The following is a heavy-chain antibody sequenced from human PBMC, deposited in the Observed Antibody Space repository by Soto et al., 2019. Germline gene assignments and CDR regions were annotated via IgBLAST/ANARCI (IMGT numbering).Heavy chain of an antibody. CDR1: GFTFSSYA. D-gene: IGHD2-8*01. CDR2: ISYDGSNK. V-gene: IGHV3-30-3*01. J-gene: IGHJ6*02. CDR3: ARDGGMLSPYYYYYGMDV. Sequence: QVQLVESGGGVVQPGRSLRLSCAASGFTFSSYAMHWVRQAPGKGLEWVAVISYDGSNKYYADSVKGRFTISRDNSKNTLYLQMNSLRAEDTAVYYCARDGGMLSPYYYYYGMDVWGQGTTVTVSS.